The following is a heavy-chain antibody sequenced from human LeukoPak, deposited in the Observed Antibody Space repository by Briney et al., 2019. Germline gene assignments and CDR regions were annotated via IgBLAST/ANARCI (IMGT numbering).Heavy chain of an antibody. CDR3: ARDRGYCTSTSCYVFDS. CDR2: INCSGGST. V-gene: IGHV1-46*01. D-gene: IGHD2-2*01. CDR1: GYTFTSYY. Sequence: ASVKVSCKASGYTFTSYYMHWVRQAPGQGIEWMGIINCSGGSTIDAPKFQGRITMTRDTSTSTVYMELSSLRSEDTATYYCARDRGYCTSTSCYVFDSWGQGTLVTVSS. J-gene: IGHJ4*02.